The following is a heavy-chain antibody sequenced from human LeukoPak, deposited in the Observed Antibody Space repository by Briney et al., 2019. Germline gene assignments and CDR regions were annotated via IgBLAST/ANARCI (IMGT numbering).Heavy chain of an antibody. V-gene: IGHV3-21*01. Sequence: GGSLRLACAASGFAFSTYSMNWVRQAPGKGLEWVAAINTRSRTYYADSVKGRFTMSRGNAKNSLYLQMNSLRVEDTAVYYCARETGCSSTSCYGEAFDTWGQGTMVTVSS. D-gene: IGHD2-2*01. CDR1: GFAFSTYS. J-gene: IGHJ3*02. CDR2: INTRSRT. CDR3: ARETGCSSTSCYGEAFDT.